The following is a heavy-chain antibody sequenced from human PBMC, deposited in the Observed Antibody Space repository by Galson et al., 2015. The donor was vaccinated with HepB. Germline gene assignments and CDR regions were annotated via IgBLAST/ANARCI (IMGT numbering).Heavy chain of an antibody. CDR2: IYSGGST. CDR3: ASIMSGYSRSP. CDR1: GFTVSSNY. V-gene: IGHV3-53*01. J-gene: IGHJ5*02. D-gene: IGHD6-13*01. Sequence: SLRLSCAASGFTVSSNYMSWVRQAPGKGLEWVSVIYSGGSTYYADSVKGRFTISRDNSKNTLYLQMNSLRAEDTAVYYCASIMSGYSRSPWGQGTLVTVSS.